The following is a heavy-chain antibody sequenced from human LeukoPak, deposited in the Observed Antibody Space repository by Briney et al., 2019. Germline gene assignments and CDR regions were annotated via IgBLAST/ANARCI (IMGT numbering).Heavy chain of an antibody. CDR1: SSGDYY. J-gene: IGHJ4*02. D-gene: IGHD5-12*01. Sequence: SSGDYYWSWIRQPPGKGLEWVSFMRSESYGGTTEYAASVEGRFTISRDDSKSIVYLEMKSLKTEDTALYFCTRVFSGWLPFYFDYWGQGALVTVSS. V-gene: IGHV3-49*03. CDR2: MRSESYGGTT. CDR3: TRVFSGWLPFYFDY.